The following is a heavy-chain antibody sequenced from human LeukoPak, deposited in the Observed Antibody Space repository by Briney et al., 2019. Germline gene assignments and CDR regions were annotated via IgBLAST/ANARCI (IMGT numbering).Heavy chain of an antibody. D-gene: IGHD6-13*01. CDR2: ISGDGVST. J-gene: IGHJ4*02. V-gene: IGHV3-23*01. Sequence: GGSLRLSCAASGFTFSHYAMSWVRQAPGKGLEWVSAISGDGVSTYYADSVKGLFTISRDNSKSTVYLQMSSLRAEDTAIYYCAKDYEASTSWREFFDFWGQGTLVTVSS. CDR1: GFTFSHYA. CDR3: AKDYEASTSWREFFDF.